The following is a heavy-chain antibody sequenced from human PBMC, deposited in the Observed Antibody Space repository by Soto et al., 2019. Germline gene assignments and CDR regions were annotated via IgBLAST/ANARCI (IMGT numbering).Heavy chain of an antibody. Sequence: QVQLVQSGAEVKKPGASVKVSCKASGYTFTSYDINWVRQATGQGLERMGWRNPNRGNTGYAQKCQGRVTMTTNTTKSTAYMELRSLRSEDTAVYYCARFKLTMRNGHFDLWGRGTLVTVSS. D-gene: IGHD3-22*01. J-gene: IGHJ2*01. V-gene: IGHV1-8*01. CDR3: ARFKLTMRNGHFDL. CDR1: GYTFTSYD. CDR2: RNPNRGNT.